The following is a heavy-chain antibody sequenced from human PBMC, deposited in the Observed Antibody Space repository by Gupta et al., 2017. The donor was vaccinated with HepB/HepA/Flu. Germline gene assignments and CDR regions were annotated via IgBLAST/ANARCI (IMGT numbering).Heavy chain of an antibody. CDR1: GFTFSSFA. V-gene: IGHV3-23*01. D-gene: IGHD6-13*01. CDR2: LRGSDGST. Sequence: EVQLLESVGGLVQPGGSLSLSCAASGFTFSSFAMSWVRQAPGKGLEWVSSLRGSDGSTYYADSVKGRFTISRDISKNTLFLQMNGLRAEDTARYYCAKPSSISSGWFWEYEYWGQGILVTVSS. CDR3: AKPSSISSGWFWEYEY. J-gene: IGHJ4*02.